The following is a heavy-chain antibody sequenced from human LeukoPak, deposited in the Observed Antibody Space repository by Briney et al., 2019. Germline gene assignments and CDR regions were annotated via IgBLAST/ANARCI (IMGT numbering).Heavy chain of an antibody. V-gene: IGHV3-53*01. CDR2: IFSGGGT. J-gene: IGHJ4*02. CDR1: GFIVNSNY. D-gene: IGHD2-15*01. Sequence: GGSLRPPCAASGFIVNSNYKSWVRQAPGQGLEWVSVIFSGGGTNYADSVKGRFTISRDNSKNTLYLQMNSLRVEETAVYYFAMQVGVVAANHPYYFDNLGPGTLVTVSS. CDR3: AMQVGVVAANHPYYFDN.